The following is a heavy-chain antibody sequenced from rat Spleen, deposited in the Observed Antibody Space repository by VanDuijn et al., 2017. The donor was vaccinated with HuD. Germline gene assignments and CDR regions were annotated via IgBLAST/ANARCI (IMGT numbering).Heavy chain of an antibody. CDR2: INYSGST. Sequence: EVHLQESGPGLVKPSQSLSLTCSVTGDSITNIYWGWIRKFPGNKMEWMGYINYSGSTAYTPSLKSRISITRDTSKNQMFLQLTSVTSEDRATYYCARSDYDGTYYYGWFAYWGQGTLVTVSS. D-gene: IGHD1-12*02. CDR3: ARSDYDGTYYYGWFAY. V-gene: IGHV3-1*01. CDR1: GDSITNIY. J-gene: IGHJ3*01.